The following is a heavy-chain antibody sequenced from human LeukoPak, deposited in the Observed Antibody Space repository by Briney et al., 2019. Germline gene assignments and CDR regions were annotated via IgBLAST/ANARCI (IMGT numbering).Heavy chain of an antibody. CDR1: GGSCSGYY. V-gene: IGHV4-34*01. Sequence: SETLSLXCAVYGGSCSGYYWSWIRPPPGKGLEWIGEINHSGSTNYNPSLKSRVTISVDTSKNQFSLKLSSVTAADTAVYYCARVRWFGELSSDYWGQGTLVTVSS. CDR3: ARVRWFGELSSDY. D-gene: IGHD3-10*01. CDR2: INHSGST. J-gene: IGHJ4*02.